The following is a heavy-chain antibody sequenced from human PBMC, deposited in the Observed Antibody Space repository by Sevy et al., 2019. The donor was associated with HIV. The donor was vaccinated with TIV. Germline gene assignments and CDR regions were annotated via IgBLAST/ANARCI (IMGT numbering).Heavy chain of an antibody. V-gene: IGHV2-5*01. Sequence: SGPTLVNPTQTLTLTCTFSGFSLSTSGVGVGWIRQPPGKALEWLALIYWNDDKRYSPSLKSRLTITKDTSKNQVVLTMTNTDPVDTATYYCAHTRNSVRLPSYNWFDPWGQGTLVTVSS. CDR3: AHTRNSVRLPSYNWFDP. D-gene: IGHD1-7*01. CDR1: GFSLSTSGVG. CDR2: IYWNDDK. J-gene: IGHJ5*02.